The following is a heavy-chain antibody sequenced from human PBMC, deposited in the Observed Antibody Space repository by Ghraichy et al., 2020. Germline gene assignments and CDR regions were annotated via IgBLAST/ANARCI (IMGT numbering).Heavy chain of an antibody. CDR3: ARVLGRANDY. D-gene: IGHD7-27*01. V-gene: IGHV4-39*07. CDR1: GGPISSSSYY. Sequence: GGPISSSSYYWGWIRQPPGKGLEWIGSLYYSGSTYYNPSLKSRVTISEDTSKNQFSLKLTSVTAADTVVYYCARVLGRANDYWGQGILVTVSS. J-gene: IGHJ4*02. CDR2: LYYSGST.